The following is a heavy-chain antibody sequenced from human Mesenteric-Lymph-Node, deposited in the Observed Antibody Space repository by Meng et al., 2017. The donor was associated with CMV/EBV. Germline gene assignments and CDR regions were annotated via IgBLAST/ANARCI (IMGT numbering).Heavy chain of an antibody. Sequence: CAVYGELFVGYYWTWIRQPPGKGLEWIGEINHSGSTIYNPSFKSRVTISVDTSERQFSLKLNSVTAADTAVYYCARQARYYDWRIDSWGQGTLVTVSS. CDR3: ARQARYYDWRIDS. V-gene: IGHV4-34*01. J-gene: IGHJ4*02. CDR1: GELFVGYY. D-gene: IGHD3-9*01. CDR2: INHSGST.